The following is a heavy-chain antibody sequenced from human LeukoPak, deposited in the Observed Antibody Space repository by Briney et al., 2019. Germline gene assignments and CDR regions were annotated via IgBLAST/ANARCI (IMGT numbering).Heavy chain of an antibody. J-gene: IGHJ5*02. Sequence: GASVKVSCKASGYTFTGYYMHWVRQAPGQGLEWMGWINPNRGGTSYAQKFQGRVTMTRDTSITTAYMELSSLRSDDTAMYYCARDTCDGVTCYNWFDPWGQGTLVTVSS. CDR1: GYTFTGYY. D-gene: IGHD4-17*01. V-gene: IGHV1-2*02. CDR2: INPNRGGT. CDR3: ARDTCDGVTCYNWFDP.